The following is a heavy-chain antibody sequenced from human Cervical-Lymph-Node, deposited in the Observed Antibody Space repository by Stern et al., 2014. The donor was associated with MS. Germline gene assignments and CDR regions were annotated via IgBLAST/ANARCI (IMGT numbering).Heavy chain of an antibody. Sequence: QVQLVQSGPGLVKPSQTLSLTCTVSGGSISSSGYYWSWIRQPADKGLEWIGRIHDSGSTYYNPSLQSRVTISMDTATKQFSLKLPAVTAADTAVYYCATTRWDLFTWNWFDPWGQGTLVTVSS. D-gene: IGHD1-26*01. V-gene: IGHV4-61*02. J-gene: IGHJ5*02. CDR2: IHDSGST. CDR1: GGSISSSGYY. CDR3: ATTRWDLFTWNWFDP.